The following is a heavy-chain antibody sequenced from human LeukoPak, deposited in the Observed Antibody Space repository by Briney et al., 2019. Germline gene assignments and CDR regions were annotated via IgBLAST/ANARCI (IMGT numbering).Heavy chain of an antibody. V-gene: IGHV3-30*02. CDR1: GFTFSSYG. CDR3: RDPFDY. Sequence: GGSLRLSCAASGFTFSSYGMHWVRQAPGKGLEWVTFIQYDGSNKYYADSVKRRFTISRDNSKNTLYLQMNSLRVEDTAVYYCRDPFDYWGQGTLVTVSS. CDR2: IQYDGSNK. J-gene: IGHJ4*02.